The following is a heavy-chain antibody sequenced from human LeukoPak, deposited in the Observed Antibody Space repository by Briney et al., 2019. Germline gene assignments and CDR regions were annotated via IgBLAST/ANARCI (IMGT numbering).Heavy chain of an antibody. CDR3: ARRWNYGRNYYIDV. Sequence: SETLSHTCAVYGVSFSNYYWSWLRQPPGKGLQWRGEINDSGRTNYNPSLMSRVTVSVDTSKKQFSLRLTSVTATDTAVYYCARRWNYGRNYYIDVWGKGATVSVSS. D-gene: IGHD1-7*01. CDR1: GVSFSNYY. CDR2: INDSGRT. V-gene: IGHV4-34*01. J-gene: IGHJ6*03.